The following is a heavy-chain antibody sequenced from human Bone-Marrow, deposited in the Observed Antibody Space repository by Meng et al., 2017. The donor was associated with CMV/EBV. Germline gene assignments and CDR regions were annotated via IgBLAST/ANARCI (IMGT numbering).Heavy chain of an antibody. D-gene: IGHD1-7*01. V-gene: IGHV1-2*02. J-gene: IGHJ5*01. CDR1: GYTFTGYY. CDR2: INPNSGGT. CDR3: SRGSLGHSTGTIPWGWFDP. Sequence: ASVKVSCKASGYTFTGYYMHWVRQAPGQGLEWMGWINPNSGGTNYAQKFQGRVTMTRDTSISTAYMELSSLRSEDTAVYYCSRGSLGHSTGTIPWGWFDPWGQGTRVTGSS.